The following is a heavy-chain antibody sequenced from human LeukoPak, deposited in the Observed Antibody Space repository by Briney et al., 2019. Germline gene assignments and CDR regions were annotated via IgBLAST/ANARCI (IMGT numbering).Heavy chain of an antibody. J-gene: IGHJ4*02. CDR3: ARGRENDYGDYEGLLDY. CDR1: GGSISSGGYY. D-gene: IGHD4-17*01. Sequence: PSQTLSLTCTVSGGSISSGGYYWSWIRQHPGKGLEWIGYIYYSGSTYYSPSLKSRVTISVDTSKNQFSLKLSSVTAADTAVYYCARGRENDYGDYEGLLDYWGQGTLVTVSS. V-gene: IGHV4-31*03. CDR2: IYYSGST.